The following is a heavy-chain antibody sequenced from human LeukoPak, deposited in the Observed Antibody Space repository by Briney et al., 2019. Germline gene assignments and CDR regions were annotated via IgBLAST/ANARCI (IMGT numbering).Heavy chain of an antibody. CDR3: AKIVPSYRLYGAFDI. V-gene: IGHV3-48*01. D-gene: IGHD3-16*02. CDR2: ISSSSSSK. CDR1: GFTFSSYS. J-gene: IGHJ3*02. Sequence: QTGGSLRLSCAASGFTFSSYSMNWVRQAPGKGLEWISYISSSSSSKYYADSVKGRFTISRDNSKNTLYLQMNSLRAEDTAVYYCAKIVPSYRLYGAFDIWGQGTMVTVSS.